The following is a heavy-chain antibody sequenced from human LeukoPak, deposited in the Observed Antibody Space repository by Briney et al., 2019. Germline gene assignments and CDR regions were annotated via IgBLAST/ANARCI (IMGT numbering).Heavy chain of an antibody. CDR3: ARGEWELDY. V-gene: IGHV4-34*01. J-gene: IGHJ4*02. D-gene: IGHD1-26*01. CDR1: GVSFSGYY. Sequence: SETLSLTGAVYGVSFSGYYWSWIRQPPGKGLEWIGEINHSGSTNYNPSLKSRVTISVDTSKNQFSLKLSSVTAADTAVYYCARGEWELDYWGQGTLVTVSS. CDR2: INHSGST.